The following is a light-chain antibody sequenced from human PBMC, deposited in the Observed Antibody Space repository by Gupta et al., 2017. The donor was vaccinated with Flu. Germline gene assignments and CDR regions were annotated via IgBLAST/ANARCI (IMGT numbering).Light chain of an antibody. CDR3: QVWDSSSAHFV. CDR1: NIGSKS. Sequence: GGNNIGSKSVLWYQQRPGQAPVLVVYDDSGRPSGIPERLSGSNSGNTATLTISRVEAGDEADYYCQVWDSSSAHFVFGTGTKVTVL. J-gene: IGLJ1*01. V-gene: IGLV3-21*02. CDR2: DDS.